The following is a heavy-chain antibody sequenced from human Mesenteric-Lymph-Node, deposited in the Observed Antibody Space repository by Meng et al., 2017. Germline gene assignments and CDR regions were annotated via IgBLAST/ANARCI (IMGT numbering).Heavy chain of an antibody. CDR2: ISCNSGSI. D-gene: IGHD2-15*01. CDR3: AKGHCSGGSCTSDY. V-gene: IGHV3-9*01. CDR1: GFTFDDYA. J-gene: IGHJ4*02. Sequence: GGSLRLSCAASGFTFDDYAMPWVRQAPGKGLEWVSGISCNSGSIGYADSVKGRFTISRDNAKNSLYLQMNSLRAEDTALYYCAKGHCSGGSCTSDYWGQGTLVTVSS.